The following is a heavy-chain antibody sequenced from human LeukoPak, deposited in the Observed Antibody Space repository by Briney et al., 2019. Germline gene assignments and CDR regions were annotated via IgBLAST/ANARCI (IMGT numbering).Heavy chain of an antibody. J-gene: IGHJ3*02. CDR2: IYPGDSDT. V-gene: IGHV5-51*01. D-gene: IGHD1-26*01. Sequence: GESLKISCKGSGYRFTSYWIGWVRQMPGKGLEWMGFIYPGDSDTRYSPSFQGQVTISADKSMSAAYLQWSSLKASDTAMYYCARRRGRYSGDAFDIWGQGTMVTVSS. CDR1: GYRFTSYW. CDR3: ARRRGRYSGDAFDI.